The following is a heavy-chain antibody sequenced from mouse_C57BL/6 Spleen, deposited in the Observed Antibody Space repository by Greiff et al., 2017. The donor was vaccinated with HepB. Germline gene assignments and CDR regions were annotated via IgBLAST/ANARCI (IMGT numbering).Heavy chain of an antibody. J-gene: IGHJ3*01. D-gene: IGHD2-3*01. CDR1: GYSFSSSW. Sequence: QVQLQQSGPELVKPGASVKISCKASGYSFSSSWMNWVKQRPGKGLEWIGRIYPGDGDTNYNGKFKGKATLTADKSSSTAYMQLSSLTSEDSAVYFCARDDPGAYWGQGTLVTVSA. CDR3: ARDDPGAY. CDR2: IYPGDGDT. V-gene: IGHV1-82*01.